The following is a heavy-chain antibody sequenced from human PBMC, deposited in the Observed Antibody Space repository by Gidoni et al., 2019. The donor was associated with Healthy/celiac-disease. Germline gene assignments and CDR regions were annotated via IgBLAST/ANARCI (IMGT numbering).Heavy chain of an antibody. Sequence: QVQLVQSGAEVKKPGASVQVSCKASGYNFTSSGLSWVRQAPGQGLEWLGWISAYNGNTNYAQKLQGRVTMTTNTSTSTAYMELRSLRSDDTAVYYCARDGFVGPVGAFDIWGQGTMVTVSS. J-gene: IGHJ3*02. CDR1: GYNFTSSG. D-gene: IGHD1-26*01. CDR2: ISAYNGNT. CDR3: ARDGFVGPVGAFDI. V-gene: IGHV1-18*01.